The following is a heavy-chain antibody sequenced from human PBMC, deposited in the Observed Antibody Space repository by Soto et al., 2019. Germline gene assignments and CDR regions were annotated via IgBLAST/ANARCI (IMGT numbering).Heavy chain of an antibody. D-gene: IGHD3-16*01. CDR3: AKGGYYSLFDI. J-gene: IGHJ3*02. V-gene: IGHV3-23*01. CDR2: IGSVGGDT. Sequence: PGGSLRLSCAASGFTFRNFAMTWVRQAPGKRLEWVSTIGSVGGDTYYADSVKGRFTISRDDSKNTLGLQMNSLRAEDTAIYFCAKGGYYSLFDIWGQGTMVTVSS. CDR1: GFTFRNFA.